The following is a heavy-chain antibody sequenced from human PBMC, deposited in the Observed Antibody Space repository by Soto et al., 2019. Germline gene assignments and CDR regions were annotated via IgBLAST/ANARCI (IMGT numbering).Heavy chain of an antibody. CDR3: AKGQFFFDP. CDR2: ISGSGVNT. Sequence: GGSLRLSCAASGFSFSSYAMSWVRQAPGKGLEWVSGISGSGVNTYYADSVKGRLTISRDNSKNTLYLQMNSLRADDTALYYCAKGQFFFDPWGQGSLVTVSS. D-gene: IGHD4-4*01. V-gene: IGHV3-23*01. CDR1: GFSFSSYA. J-gene: IGHJ5*02.